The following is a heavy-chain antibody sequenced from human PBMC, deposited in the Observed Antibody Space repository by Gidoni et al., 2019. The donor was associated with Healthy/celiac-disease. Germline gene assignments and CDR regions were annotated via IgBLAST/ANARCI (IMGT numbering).Heavy chain of an antibody. J-gene: IGHJ4*02. CDR3: ARDSRIAAAGTGFDY. V-gene: IGHV3-74*01. Sequence: RDNAKNTLYLQMNSLRAEDTAVYYCARDSRIAAAGTGFDYWGQGTLVTVSS. D-gene: IGHD6-13*01.